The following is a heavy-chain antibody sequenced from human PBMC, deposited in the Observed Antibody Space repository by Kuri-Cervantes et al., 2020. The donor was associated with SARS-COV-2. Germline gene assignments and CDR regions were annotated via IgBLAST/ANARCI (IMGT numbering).Heavy chain of an antibody. V-gene: IGHV4-34*01. D-gene: IGHD6-13*01. J-gene: IGHJ5*02. CDR2: INHSGST. CDR1: GGYFSGYY. CDR3: AGVAAGKRVNWFDP. Sequence: SQTLSLPCAVYGGYFSGYYWSWIRQPPGKGLEWIGEINHSGSTNYNPSLKSRVTISVEPSKNQFSLKLCSVTAADTAVYYCAGVAAGKRVNWFDPWGQGTLVTVSS.